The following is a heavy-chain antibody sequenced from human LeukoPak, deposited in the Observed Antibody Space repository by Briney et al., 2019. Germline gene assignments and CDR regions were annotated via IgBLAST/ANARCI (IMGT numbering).Heavy chain of an antibody. CDR2: ITFSGGNT. V-gene: IGHV3-23*01. D-gene: IGHD6-13*01. CDR3: AKGSSSSWWLLNY. J-gene: IGHJ4*02. CDR1: GFTFSSYY. Sequence: GVSLRLSCEASGFTFSSYYMNWVRQAPGRGLEWVSSITFSGGNTYYADSVKGRFTISRDNSKNTLYLQMNSLRAEDTAVYYCAKGSSSSWWLLNYWGQGTLVTVSS.